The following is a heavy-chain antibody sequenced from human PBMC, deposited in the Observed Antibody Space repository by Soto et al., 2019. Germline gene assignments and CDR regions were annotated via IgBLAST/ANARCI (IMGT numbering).Heavy chain of an antibody. D-gene: IGHD3-3*01. V-gene: IGHV4-39*01. J-gene: IGHJ3*02. CDR2: IYYSGST. Sequence: PSETLSLTCTVSGGSISSSSYYWGWIRQPPEKGLEWIGSIYYSGSTYYNPSLKSRVTISVDTSKNQFSLKLSSVTAADTAVYYCARQLGHRYDFWTDDAFDIWGQGTMVTVSS. CDR1: GGSISSSSYY. CDR3: ARQLGHRYDFWTDDAFDI.